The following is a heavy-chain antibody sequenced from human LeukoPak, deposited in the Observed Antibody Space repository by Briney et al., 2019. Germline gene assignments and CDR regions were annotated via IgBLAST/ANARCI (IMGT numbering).Heavy chain of an antibody. CDR3: ARARYSGSYGHDAFDI. CDR2: INPSGGST. D-gene: IGHD1-26*01. J-gene: IGHJ3*02. Sequence: GASVKVSCKASGYTFTSYYMHWVRQAPGQGLEWMGIINPSGGSTSYAQKFQGRVTMTRDTSTSTVYMELSSLRSEDTAVYYCARARYSGSYGHDAFDIWGQGTMVTVSS. V-gene: IGHV1-46*01. CDR1: GYTFTSYY.